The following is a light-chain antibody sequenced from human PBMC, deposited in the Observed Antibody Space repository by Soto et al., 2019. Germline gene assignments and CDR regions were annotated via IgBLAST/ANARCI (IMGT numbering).Light chain of an antibody. J-gene: IGLJ1*01. V-gene: IGLV1-40*01. CDR2: INN. CDR3: QSYDTSLSGYV. Sequence: QSVLTQPPSVSGAPGQRVTISCTGSSYNIGADYDVHWYKQLPGTAPKLLIYINNNRPSGVPDRFSGSKSGTSASLAITGLQAEDAADYYCQSYDTSLSGYVFGTGTKVTVL. CDR1: SYNIGADYD.